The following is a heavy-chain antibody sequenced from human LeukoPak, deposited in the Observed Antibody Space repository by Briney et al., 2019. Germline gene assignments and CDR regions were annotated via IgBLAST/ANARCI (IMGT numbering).Heavy chain of an antibody. Sequence: GGSRRLCCAASGFTFSSDSMNWGRQAPGKGLEGVSYITSSSSTIYYADSVKGRFTISRDNAKNSVYLQMNSLRDEDTAVYYCARGVPRYSESSGYEDDALDIWGQGTMVTVSS. D-gene: IGHD3-22*01. J-gene: IGHJ3*02. CDR3: ARGVPRYSESSGYEDDALDI. V-gene: IGHV3-48*02. CDR1: GFTFSSDS. CDR2: ITSSSSTI.